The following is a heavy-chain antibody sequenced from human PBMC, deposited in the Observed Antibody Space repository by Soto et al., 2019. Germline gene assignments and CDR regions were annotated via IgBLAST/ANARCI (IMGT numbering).Heavy chain of an antibody. Sequence: HPGGSLRLSCAASGFTFSSYGMHWVRQAPGKGLEWVAVISYDGSNKYYADSVKGRFTISRDNSKNTLYLQMNSLRAEDTAVYYCAKGSSEKLLPLGYWGQGTLVTVSS. CDR3: AKGSSEKLLPLGY. D-gene: IGHD3-10*01. CDR2: ISYDGSNK. CDR1: GFTFSSYG. J-gene: IGHJ4*02. V-gene: IGHV3-30*18.